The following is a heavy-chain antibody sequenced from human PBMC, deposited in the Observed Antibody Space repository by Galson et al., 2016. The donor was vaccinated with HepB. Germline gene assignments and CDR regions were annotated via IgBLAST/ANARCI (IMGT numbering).Heavy chain of an antibody. CDR3: ARKELGVTSLSNSFDY. V-gene: IGHV5-51*01. CDR1: GYSFTAYW. J-gene: IGHJ4*02. CDR2: IYPDDSET. D-gene: IGHD2-21*02. Sequence: QSGAEVKKPGESLKISCQGSGYSFTAYWIGWVRQKPGKGLEWMGIIYPDDSETRYSPSFQGQVTISADKSSSTAYLQWSSLKASDTAMYFCARKELGVTSLSNSFDYWGQGTLVTVSS.